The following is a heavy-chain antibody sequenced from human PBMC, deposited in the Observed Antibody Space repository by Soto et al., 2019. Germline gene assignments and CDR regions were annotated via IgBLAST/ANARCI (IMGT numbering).Heavy chain of an antibody. Sequence: QVQLVQSGAEVKKPGSSVKVSCKASGGTLSNYAFTWVRQSPGQGLEWMGGIIPIFNTANYAQKFQGRVTMTADESTSTAYMEVNSLSSEDTAIYFCARVRPTDYEGNYNNGMDVWGQGTTVTVSS. V-gene: IGHV1-69*01. D-gene: IGHD4-17*01. J-gene: IGHJ6*02. CDR2: IIPIFNTA. CDR3: ARVRPTDYEGNYNNGMDV. CDR1: GGTLSNYA.